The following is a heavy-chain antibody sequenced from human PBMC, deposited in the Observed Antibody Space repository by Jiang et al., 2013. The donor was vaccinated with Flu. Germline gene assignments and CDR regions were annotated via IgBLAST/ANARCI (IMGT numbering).Heavy chain of an antibody. CDR2: VSCGNT. V-gene: IGHV4-39*01. CDR1: GDSVTSSRNY. Sequence: KPSETLALTCSVSGDSVTSSRNYWGWIRQSPGRAVLDCEXVSCGNTYADPSLESRLSISVDTSKNQISLRLTSVTAADTAVYFCARFVIDYAGVFPVGVIDYWGQGILVTVSS. J-gene: IGHJ4*02. D-gene: IGHD3-16*01. CDR3: ARFVIDYAGVFPVGVIDY.